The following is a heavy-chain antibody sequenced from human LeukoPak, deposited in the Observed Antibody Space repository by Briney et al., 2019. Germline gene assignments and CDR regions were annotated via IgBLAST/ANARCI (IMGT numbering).Heavy chain of an antibody. J-gene: IGHJ5*02. V-gene: IGHV4-34*01. CDR3: TRVDTAMSAFDP. CDR1: GGSFSDNY. Sequence: SETLSLTCAVSGGSFSDNYWTWIRQPPGKGLEWIGQINHSGTTNCNPSLKSRVTILVDTSKNQFSLKLSSVTAADTAVYYCTRVDTAMSAFDPWGQGTLVTVSS. CDR2: INHSGTT. D-gene: IGHD5-18*01.